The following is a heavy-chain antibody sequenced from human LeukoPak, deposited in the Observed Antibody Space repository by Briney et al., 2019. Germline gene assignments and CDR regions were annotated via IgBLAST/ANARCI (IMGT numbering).Heavy chain of an antibody. J-gene: IGHJ4*02. CDR2: ISGSGSST. V-gene: IGHV3-23*01. CDR3: AKGRAGNYYYDSSDY. D-gene: IGHD3-22*01. Sequence: GGSLRLSCAASGFTFSSYEMNWVRQAPGKGLEWVSAISGSGSSTYYAASVKGRFTISRDNSKNTLYLQMNSLRAEDTAVYYCAKGRAGNYYYDSSDYWGQGTLVTVSS. CDR1: GFTFSSYE.